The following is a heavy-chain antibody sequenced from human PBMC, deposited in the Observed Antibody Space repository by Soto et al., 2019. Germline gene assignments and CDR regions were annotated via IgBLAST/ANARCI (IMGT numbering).Heavy chain of an antibody. CDR1: GFTFSSYA. V-gene: IGHV3-23*01. D-gene: IGHD1-26*01. CDR3: AIRLTSGSYYAFDI. Sequence: GGSLRLSCAASGFTFSSYAMSWVRQAPGKGLEWFSAISGSGGSTYYADSVKGRFTISRDNSKNTLYLQMNSLRAEDTAVYYCAIRLTSGSYYAFDIWGQGTMVTVSS. CDR2: ISGSGGST. J-gene: IGHJ3*02.